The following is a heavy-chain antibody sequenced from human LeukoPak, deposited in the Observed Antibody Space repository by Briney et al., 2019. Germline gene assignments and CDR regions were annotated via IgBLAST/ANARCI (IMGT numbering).Heavy chain of an antibody. J-gene: IGHJ4*02. V-gene: IGHV3-9*01. CDR3: AKDIGKPPPATTLYY. Sequence: GRSLRLSCAASGFTFDDYAMHWVRQAPGKGLEWVSGISWNSGSIGYADSVKGRFTISRDNAKNSLYLQMNSLRAEDTALYYCAKDIGKPPPATTLYYWGQGTLVTVSS. CDR2: ISWNSGSI. CDR1: GFTFDDYA. D-gene: IGHD1-1*01.